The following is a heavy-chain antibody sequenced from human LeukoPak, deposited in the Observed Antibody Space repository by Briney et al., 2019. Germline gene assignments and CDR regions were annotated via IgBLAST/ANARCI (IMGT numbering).Heavy chain of an antibody. CDR2: IRGSGGST. CDR1: GFTFSSYA. J-gene: IGHJ4*02. Sequence: GGSLRLSCAASGFTFSSYAMTWVRQAPGKGLEWVSAIRGSGGSTYYADSVKGRFTISRDNSKNTLYLQMNSLRAEDTAVYYCAKALERWLDYFDYWGQGTLVTVSS. CDR3: AKALERWLDYFDY. D-gene: IGHD6-19*01. V-gene: IGHV3-23*01.